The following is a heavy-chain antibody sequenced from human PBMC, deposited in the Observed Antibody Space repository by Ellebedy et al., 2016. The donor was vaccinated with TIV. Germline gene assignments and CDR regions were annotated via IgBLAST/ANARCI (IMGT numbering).Heavy chain of an antibody. Sequence: ASVKVSCKASGHTFTSYYMYWVRQAPGQGLEWMGIINPSAGSTNSAQKFQGRVTMTRDTSTSTVYMELRSLRSEDTAVYYCARGDKYYYDSSGYYYTYWGQGTLVTVSS. CDR3: ARGDKYYYDSSGYYYTY. CDR2: INPSAGST. D-gene: IGHD3-22*01. J-gene: IGHJ4*02. V-gene: IGHV1-46*01. CDR1: GHTFTSYY.